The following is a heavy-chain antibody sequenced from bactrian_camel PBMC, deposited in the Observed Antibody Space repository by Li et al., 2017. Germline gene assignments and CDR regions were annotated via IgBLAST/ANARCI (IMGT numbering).Heavy chain of an antibody. CDR2: IATGSGNT. CDR3: AAAAGLLGGTCVDVRSVDY. J-gene: IGHJ4*01. D-gene: IGHD6*01. V-gene: IGHV3S1*01. Sequence: HVQLVESGGGSVQEGGSLRLSCSYSEFRITNYCMGWFRQPAGKEREGVARIATGSGNTYYADSVKGRFTISQDNAKNTVYLQMNSLTPEDTAMYYCAAAAGLLGGTCVDVRSVDYWGQGTQVTVS. CDR1: EFRITNYC.